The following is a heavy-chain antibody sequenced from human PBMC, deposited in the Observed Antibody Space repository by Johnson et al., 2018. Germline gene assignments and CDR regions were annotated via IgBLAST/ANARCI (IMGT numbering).Heavy chain of an antibody. D-gene: IGHD1-26*01. J-gene: IGHJ3*01. V-gene: IGHV3-7*01. CDR3: ARDGYSGSYHKYDACDL. Sequence: EVQLVESGGGLVQPGGSLRLSCAASGFTFSSYWMSWVRQAPGKGLEWVANIKQDGSEKYYVDSVKGRFTISRDNAKNYLYLQMNSLRAEDTAVYYCARDGYSGSYHKYDACDLWGQGTMVTVSS. CDR1: GFTFSSYW. CDR2: IKQDGSEK.